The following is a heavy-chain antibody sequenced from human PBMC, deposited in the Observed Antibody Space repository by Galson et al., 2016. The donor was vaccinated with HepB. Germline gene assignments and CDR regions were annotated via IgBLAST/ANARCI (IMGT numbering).Heavy chain of an antibody. CDR3: ARTRSAYYYALDV. Sequence: ETLSLTCSVSDEVNNYHWGWIRQPPGKGLEWIGFISHSGTTNYNPSLNSRVTISLDTSKKKFSLILTSVTAADAAVYYCARTRSAYYYALDVWGQATMLTVSS. CDR2: ISHSGTT. V-gene: IGHV4-59*02. D-gene: IGHD3-22*01. J-gene: IGHJ3*01. CDR1: DEVNNYH.